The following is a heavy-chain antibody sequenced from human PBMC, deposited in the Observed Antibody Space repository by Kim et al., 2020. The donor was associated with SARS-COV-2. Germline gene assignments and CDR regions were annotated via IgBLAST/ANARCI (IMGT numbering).Heavy chain of an antibody. CDR3: TTQRALGY. D-gene: IGHD6-25*01. Sequence: DGGTTDYGAPVKGKFTISRDDPQNTLYLQMNSLKTEYTAVYYCTTQRALGYWGQGTLVTVSS. CDR2: DGGTT. J-gene: IGHJ4*02. V-gene: IGHV3-15*01.